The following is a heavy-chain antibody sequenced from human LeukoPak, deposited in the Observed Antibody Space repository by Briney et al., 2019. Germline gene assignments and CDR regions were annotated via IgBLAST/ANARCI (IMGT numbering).Heavy chain of an antibody. CDR1: GFTFSSYG. CDR3: AYSSSWARGAFDI. Sequence: PGGSLRLSCAASGFTFSSYGIHWVRQAPGKGLEWVAVISYDGGNKYYADSVKGRFTISRDNSKNTLYLQMNSLRAEDTAVYYCAYSSSWARGAFDIWGQGTMVTVSS. D-gene: IGHD6-13*01. V-gene: IGHV3-30*03. J-gene: IGHJ3*02. CDR2: ISYDGGNK.